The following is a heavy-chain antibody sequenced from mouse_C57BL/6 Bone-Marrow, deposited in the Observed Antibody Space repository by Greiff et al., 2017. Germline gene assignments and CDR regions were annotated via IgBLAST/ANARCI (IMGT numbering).Heavy chain of an antibody. J-gene: IGHJ4*01. CDR3: ARADFGYAMDY. CDR2: ISSGSSTI. Sequence: EVMLVESGGGLVKPGGSLKLSCAASGFTFSDSGMHWVRQAPEKGLEWVAYISSGSSTIYYADTVKGRFTISRDNAKNTLFLQMTSLRSEDTAMYYCARADFGYAMDYWGQGTSVTVTS. V-gene: IGHV5-17*01. CDR1: GFTFSDSG.